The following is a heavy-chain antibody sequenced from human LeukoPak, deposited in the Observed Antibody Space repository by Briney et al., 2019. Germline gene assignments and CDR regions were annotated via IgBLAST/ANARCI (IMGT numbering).Heavy chain of an antibody. CDR1: GYTFTTHD. CDR2: MNPKSGCT. D-gene: IGHD3-10*01. V-gene: IGHV1-8*01. CDR3: AREHPYVSGTYDK. Sequence: GASVKVSCKASGYTFTTHDINWVRQATGQGLEWMGRMNPKSGCTGYAQKFQGRVAMTRNTSITTAYMELSSLRSEDTAVYYCAREHPYVSGTYDKWGQGTLVTVSS. J-gene: IGHJ4*01.